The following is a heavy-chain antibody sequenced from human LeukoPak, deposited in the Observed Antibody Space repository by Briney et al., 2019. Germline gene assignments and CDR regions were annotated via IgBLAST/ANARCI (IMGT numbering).Heavy chain of an antibody. Sequence: SETLSLTCTVSGVSISSYYWTWIRQPPGKGLEWIGYVYYSGSTNYNPSLKSRVTMSVDTSKNQFSLNLTSVAAADTAVYYCARDYSNYILDYWGQGALVTVSS. J-gene: IGHJ4*02. CDR2: VYYSGST. CDR1: GVSISSYY. CDR3: ARDYSNYILDY. D-gene: IGHD4-11*01. V-gene: IGHV4-59*01.